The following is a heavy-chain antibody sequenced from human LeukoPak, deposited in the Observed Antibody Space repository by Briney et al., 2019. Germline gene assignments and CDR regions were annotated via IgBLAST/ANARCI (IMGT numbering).Heavy chain of an antibody. D-gene: IGHD6-19*01. J-gene: IGHJ5*02. Sequence: ASVKVSCKASGYTFTSYYMHWVRQAPGQGLEWMGIINPSGGSTSYAQKFQGRVTMTRDTSTSTVYMKLSSLRSEDTAVYYSAVEHSSGWGGANWFDPWGQGTLVTVSS. CDR2: INPSGGST. V-gene: IGHV1-46*01. CDR1: GYTFTSYY. CDR3: AVEHSSGWGGANWFDP.